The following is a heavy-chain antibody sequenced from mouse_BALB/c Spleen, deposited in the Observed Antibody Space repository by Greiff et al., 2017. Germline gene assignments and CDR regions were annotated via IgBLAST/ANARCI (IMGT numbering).Heavy chain of an antibody. CDR1: GYTFTDYA. D-gene: IGHD1-1*01. Sequence: QVQLKESGAELVRPGVSVKISCKGSGYTFTDYAMHWVKQSHAKSLEWIGVISTYYGDASYNQKFKGKATMTVDKSSSTAYMELARLTSEDSAIYYCARAPSYYGSRYFDYWGQGTTLTVSS. J-gene: IGHJ2*01. V-gene: IGHV1S137*01. CDR3: ARAPSYYGSRYFDY. CDR2: ISTYYGDA.